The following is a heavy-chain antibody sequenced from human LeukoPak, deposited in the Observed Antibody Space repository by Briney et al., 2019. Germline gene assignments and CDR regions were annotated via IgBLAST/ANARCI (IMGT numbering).Heavy chain of an antibody. CDR3: ARRYSSSWFKPFDL. J-gene: IGHJ3*01. V-gene: IGHV3-20*04. CDR1: GFTFDDYG. CDR2: INWNGGST. D-gene: IGHD6-13*01. Sequence: GGSLRLSCAASGFTFDDYGMSWVRQAPGKGLEWVSGINWNGGSTGYADSVKGRFTISRDNAKNSLYLQMNSLRAEDTAVYYCARRYSSSWFKPFDLWGQGTMVTVSS.